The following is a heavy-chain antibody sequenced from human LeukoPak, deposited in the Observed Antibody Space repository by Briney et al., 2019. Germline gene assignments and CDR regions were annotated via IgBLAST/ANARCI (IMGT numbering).Heavy chain of an antibody. D-gene: IGHD2-21*02. J-gene: IGHJ4*02. CDR1: GFTFSSYA. CDR3: ARGLVYCGGDCLPNFDY. Sequence: PGGSLRLSCAASGFTFSSYAMHWVRQVPGKGLEWVAIISYDGSHKSYADSVKGRFTISRDNSKNTLYLQMNSLRAEDTAVYYCARGLVYCGGDCLPNFDYWGQGTLVTVSS. V-gene: IGHV3-30*04. CDR2: ISYDGSHK.